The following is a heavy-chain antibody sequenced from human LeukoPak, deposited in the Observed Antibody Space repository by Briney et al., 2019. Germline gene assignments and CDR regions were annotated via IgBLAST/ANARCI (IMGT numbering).Heavy chain of an antibody. CDR3: ARDGLWIQNAFDI. CDR2: IHYGGST. Sequence: PSETLSLTCAVYGGSFSGYYWGWIRQPPGKGLEWIGSIHYGGSTYYNPSLKSRVTVSVDTSKNQFSLKLSSVTAADTAVYYCARDGLWIQNAFDIWGQGTMVTVSS. D-gene: IGHD5-18*01. CDR1: GGSFSGYY. V-gene: IGHV4-34*01. J-gene: IGHJ3*02.